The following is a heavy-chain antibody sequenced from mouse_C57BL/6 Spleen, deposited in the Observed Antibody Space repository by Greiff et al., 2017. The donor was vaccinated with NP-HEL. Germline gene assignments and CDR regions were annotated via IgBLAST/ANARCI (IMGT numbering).Heavy chain of an antibody. CDR2: INPYNGGT. CDR3: ARGGGSSPYYFDY. V-gene: IGHV1-19*01. CDR1: GYSFTDYN. Sequence: EVQLQQSGPELVKPGASVKISCKASGYSFTDYNMNWVKQSNGKSLEWIGVINPYNGGTSYNQKFKGKATLTVDKSSSTAYMELNSLTSEDSAVYYCARGGGSSPYYFDYWGQGTTLTVSS. J-gene: IGHJ2*01. D-gene: IGHD1-1*01.